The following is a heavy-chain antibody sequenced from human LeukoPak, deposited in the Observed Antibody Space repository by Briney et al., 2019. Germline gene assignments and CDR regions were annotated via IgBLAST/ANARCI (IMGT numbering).Heavy chain of an antibody. J-gene: IGHJ3*02. CDR2: ISYDGSNK. CDR1: GFTFSSYG. CDR3: AKDAASGWYSGWGAFDI. D-gene: IGHD6-19*01. V-gene: IGHV3-30*18. Sequence: PGGSLRLSCAASGFTFSSYGMPWVRQAPGKGLEWVAVISYDGSNKYYADSVKGRFTISRDNSKNTLYLQMNSLRAEDTAVYYCAKDAASGWYSGWGAFDIWGQGTMVTVSS.